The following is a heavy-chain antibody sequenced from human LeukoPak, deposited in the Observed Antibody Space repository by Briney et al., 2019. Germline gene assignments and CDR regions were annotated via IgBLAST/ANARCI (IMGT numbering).Heavy chain of an antibody. CDR2: IIPILGIA. V-gene: IGHV1-69*04. CDR3: ARPDTAMDYFDY. Sequence: ASVKVSCKASGGTFSSYAISWVRQAPGQGLEWMGRIIPILGIANYAQKFQGRVTITADKSTSTAYMELSSLGSEDTAVYYCARPDTAMDYFDYWGQGTLVTVSS. J-gene: IGHJ4*02. D-gene: IGHD5-18*01. CDR1: GGTFSSYA.